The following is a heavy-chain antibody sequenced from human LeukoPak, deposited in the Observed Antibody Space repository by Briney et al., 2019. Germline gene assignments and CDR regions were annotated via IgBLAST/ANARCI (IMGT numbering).Heavy chain of an antibody. CDR1: GYTFTSYD. Sequence: ALVKVSCKASGYTFTSYDINWVRQATGQGLEWMGWMNPNSGNTGYAQKFQGRVTMTRNTSISTAYMELSSLRSEDTAVYYCARRPSSSRLFYYYYYMDVWGKGTTVTVSS. CDR2: MNPNSGNT. CDR3: ARRPSSSRLFYYYYYMDV. D-gene: IGHD6-6*01. V-gene: IGHV1-8*01. J-gene: IGHJ6*03.